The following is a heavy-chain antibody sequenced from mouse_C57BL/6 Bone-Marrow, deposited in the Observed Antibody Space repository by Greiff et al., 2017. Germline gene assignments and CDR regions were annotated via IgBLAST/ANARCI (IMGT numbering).Heavy chain of an antibody. Sequence: QVQLQQPGAELVKPGASVKVSCKASGYTFTSYWMHWVKQRPGQGLEWIGRIHPSDSDTNYNQKFKGKATLTVDKSTSTAYMQINSRTSEDSAVYCCAIESYYDYSFAYGGQGTLVTVSA. J-gene: IGHJ3*01. V-gene: IGHV1-74*01. CDR1: GYTFTSYW. D-gene: IGHD2-4*01. CDR3: AIESYYDYSFAY. CDR2: IHPSDSDT.